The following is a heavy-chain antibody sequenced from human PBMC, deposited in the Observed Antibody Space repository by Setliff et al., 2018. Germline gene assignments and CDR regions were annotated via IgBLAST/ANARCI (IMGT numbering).Heavy chain of an antibody. V-gene: IGHV3-30*18. D-gene: IGHD6-13*01. Sequence: LSLSCAASGFSFSNSAMHWARQAPGKGLEWVAVISYDGVNKYYTDSVKGRFTISRDDSKKTLYLQMNSLRAEDTAVYYCAKRGDSSSWLEYWGQGTLVTVSS. J-gene: IGHJ4*02. CDR1: GFSFSNSA. CDR2: ISYDGVNK. CDR3: AKRGDSSSWLEY.